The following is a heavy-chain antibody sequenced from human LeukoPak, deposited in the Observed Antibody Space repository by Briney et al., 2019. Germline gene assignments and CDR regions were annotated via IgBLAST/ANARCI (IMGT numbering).Heavy chain of an antibody. CDR2: ISSNGGST. J-gene: IGHJ4*02. Sequence: PGGSLRLSCSASGFTFSSYAMHWVRQAPGKGLEYVSAISSNGGSTYYADSVKGRFTISRDNSKNTLYLQMSSLRAEDTAVYYCVKDDDSSGWYPGFDYWGQGTLVTVSS. V-gene: IGHV3-64D*06. CDR3: VKDDDSSGWYPGFDY. CDR1: GFTFSSYA. D-gene: IGHD6-19*01.